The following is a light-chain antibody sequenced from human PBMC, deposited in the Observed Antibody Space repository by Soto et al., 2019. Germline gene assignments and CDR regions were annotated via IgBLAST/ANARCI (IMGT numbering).Light chain of an antibody. CDR3: SSYTSSTTLGVL. Sequence: QSVLAEPASVSGSPGQSSTISCTGTGSDAGGYNYVSWYQQHPGKAPKLMIYEVSNRPSGVSNRFSGSKSGNTASLTISGLQAEDEAAYYCSSYTSSTTLGVLFGRGTKLTVL. V-gene: IGLV2-14*01. CDR1: GSDAGGYNY. CDR2: EVS. J-gene: IGLJ2*01.